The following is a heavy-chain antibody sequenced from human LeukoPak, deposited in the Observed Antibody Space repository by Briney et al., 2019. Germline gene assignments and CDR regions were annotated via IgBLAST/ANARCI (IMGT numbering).Heavy chain of an antibody. J-gene: IGHJ4*02. D-gene: IGHD6-19*01. CDR1: GYTFTTYA. CDR2: INTNTGNP. Sequence: GASVKVSCKASGYTFTTYAMNWVRQAPGQGLGWMGWINTNTGNPTYAQGFTGRFVFSLDTSVSTAYLQISSLKAEDTAVYYCARQPYSSGWNFDYWGQGTLVTVSS. V-gene: IGHV7-4-1*02. CDR3: ARQPYSSGWNFDY.